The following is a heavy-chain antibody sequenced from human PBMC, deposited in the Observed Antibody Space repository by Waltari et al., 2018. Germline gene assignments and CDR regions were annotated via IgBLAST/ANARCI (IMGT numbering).Heavy chain of an antibody. CDR1: GFTCSSCA. J-gene: IGHJ4*02. CDR2: VGVSGDNI. D-gene: IGHD3-16*01. CDR3: VSDDEADWPFDLDY. V-gene: IGHV3-23*01. Sequence: EVQLLESGGGFVQTGGSLRLSCATAGFTCSSCAMSWVRQTPGKGLEWVSGVGVSGDNINYADSVRGRFVISRDNSKSTLYLQMNSLRVEDTAVYYCVSDDEADWPFDLDYWGRGTQVTVSS.